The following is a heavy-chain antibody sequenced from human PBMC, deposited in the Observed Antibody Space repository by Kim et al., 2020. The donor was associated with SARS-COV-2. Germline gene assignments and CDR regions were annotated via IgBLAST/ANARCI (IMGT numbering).Heavy chain of an antibody. V-gene: IGHV3-30*18. D-gene: IGHD1-26*01. Sequence: GGSLRLSCAASGFTFSSYGMHWVRQAPGKGLEWVAVISYDGSNKYYADSVKGRFTISRDNSKNTLYLQMNSLRAEDTAVYYCAKVVGRRGQSYSGSHYYFDYWGQGTLVTVSS. CDR2: ISYDGSNK. J-gene: IGHJ4*02. CDR3: AKVVGRRGQSYSGSHYYFDY. CDR1: GFTFSSYG.